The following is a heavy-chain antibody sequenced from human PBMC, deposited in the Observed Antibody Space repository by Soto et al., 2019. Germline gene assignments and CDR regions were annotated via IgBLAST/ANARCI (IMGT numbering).Heavy chain of an antibody. J-gene: IGHJ4*02. D-gene: IGHD3-22*01. CDR3: AREQVPYYYDSSGYLVDY. Sequence: SETLSLTCTVSGGSVSSGSYYWSWIRQPPGKGLEWIGYIYYSGSTNYNPSLKSRVTIAVDTSKNQFSLKLSSVTAADTAVYYCAREQVPYYYDSSGYLVDYWGQGTLVTVSS. CDR1: GGSVSSGSYY. CDR2: IYYSGST. V-gene: IGHV4-61*01.